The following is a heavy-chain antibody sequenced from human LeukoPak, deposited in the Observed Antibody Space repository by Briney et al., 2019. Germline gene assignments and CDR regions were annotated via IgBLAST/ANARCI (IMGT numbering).Heavy chain of an antibody. V-gene: IGHV3-23*01. CDR2: ISGSGGST. CDR3: ARGDCSGGSCYAFLDAFDI. D-gene: IGHD2-15*01. Sequence: GGSLRLSCAASGLTFSSYAMSWVRQAPGKGLEWVSAISGSGGSTYYADSVKGRFTISRENSKNTLYLQMNSLRAEDTAVYCCARGDCSGGSCYAFLDAFDIWGRGTMVTVSS. CDR1: GLTFSSYA. J-gene: IGHJ3*02.